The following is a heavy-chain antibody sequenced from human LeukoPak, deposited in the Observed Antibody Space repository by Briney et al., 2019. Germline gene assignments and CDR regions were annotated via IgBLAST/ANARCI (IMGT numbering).Heavy chain of an antibody. CDR2: ISTYRGNT. CDR1: GYNFHSHG. J-gene: IGHJ4*02. D-gene: IGHD6-13*01. Sequence: ASVKVSCKASGYNFHSHGINWVRQAPGQGLEWMGWISTYRGNTNYAQRFQGRVSMTTDTSMTTAYMELRSLRPDDTAVYYCARGGGIAAARVDYWGQGTLVTVSS. CDR3: ARGGGIAAARVDY. V-gene: IGHV1-18*01.